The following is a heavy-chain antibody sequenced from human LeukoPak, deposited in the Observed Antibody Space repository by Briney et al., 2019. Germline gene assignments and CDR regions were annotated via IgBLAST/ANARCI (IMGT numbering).Heavy chain of an antibody. CDR2: ISSSTSYI. Sequence: GGSLRLSCAASGFTFSSYAMSWVRQAPGKGLEWVSSISSSTSYIYYADSVKGRFTISRDNAKNSLYLQMNSRGSDDTAVYYCASLYGGYDYWGQGTLVTVSS. CDR1: GFTFSSYA. D-gene: IGHD5-12*01. V-gene: IGHV3-21*01. CDR3: ASLYGGYDY. J-gene: IGHJ4*02.